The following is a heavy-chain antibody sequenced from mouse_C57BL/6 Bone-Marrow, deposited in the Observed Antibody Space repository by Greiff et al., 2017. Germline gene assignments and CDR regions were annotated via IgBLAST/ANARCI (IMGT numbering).Heavy chain of an antibody. D-gene: IGHD1-1*01. J-gene: IGHJ2*01. CDR3: TSITTVPFDY. Sequence: EVQLQQSGAELVRPGASVKLSCTASGFSIKDDYMHWVKQRPEQGLEWIGWIDPENGDTEYASKFQGKATITADTSSNTAYLQLSSLTSEDTAVYYCTSITTVPFDYWGQGTTLTVSS. CDR1: GFSIKDDY. CDR2: IDPENGDT. V-gene: IGHV14-4*01.